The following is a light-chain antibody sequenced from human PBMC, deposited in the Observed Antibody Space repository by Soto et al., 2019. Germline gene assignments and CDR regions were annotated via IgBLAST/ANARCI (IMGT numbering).Light chain of an antibody. V-gene: IGKV1-39*01. CDR1: QSISSY. J-gene: IGKJ1*01. CDR2: DAS. CDR3: QQSYSTPWT. Sequence: DIQMTQSPSSLSASVGDRVTITCRASQSISSYLNWYQQKPGKAPKLLIYDASSLQSGVPSRFSGSGSGTDLTLAISSLQPEDFATYYCQQSYSTPWTFGQGTKVEIK.